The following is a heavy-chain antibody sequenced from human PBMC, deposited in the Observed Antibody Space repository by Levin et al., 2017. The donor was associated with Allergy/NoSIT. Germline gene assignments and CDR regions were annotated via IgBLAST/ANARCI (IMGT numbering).Heavy chain of an antibody. CDR2: ISTSMTTI. D-gene: IGHD3-16*01. V-gene: IGHV3-48*02. J-gene: IGHJ4*01. Sequence: RGESLKISCAASGFTFSNYNMNWVRQAPGKGLEWLSYISTSMTTIYYANSVKGRFIVSRDNAKRSLYLQMNSLRDDDTAVYYCVREGGGWPPYYFDSWGHGTLVTVSS. CDR1: GFTFSNYN. CDR3: VREGGGWPPYYFDS.